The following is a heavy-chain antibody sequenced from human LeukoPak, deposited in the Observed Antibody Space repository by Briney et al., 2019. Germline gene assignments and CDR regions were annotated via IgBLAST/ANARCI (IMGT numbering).Heavy chain of an antibody. D-gene: IGHD5-12*01. CDR2: IYPGDSGT. J-gene: IGHJ4*02. CDR1: GYSFANYW. Sequence: GASLKISCKASGYSFANYWIGWVRPMPGKGLGWMGIIYPGDSGTKYSPSFQGQVTISADKSISTAYLQWSSLKASDTAMYYCARTVDGVYTGYDKWGQGTLVTVPS. CDR3: ARTVDGVYTGYDK. V-gene: IGHV5-51*01.